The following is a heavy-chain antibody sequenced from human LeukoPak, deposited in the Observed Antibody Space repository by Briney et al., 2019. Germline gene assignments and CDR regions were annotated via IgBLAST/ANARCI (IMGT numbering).Heavy chain of an antibody. D-gene: IGHD2-2*01. Sequence: ASVKVSCKASGFTLTGYYMHWLRQDPRQGLQWMGWIKPNSGDTDYAQKFQGRVTRTRDTSISTVYMELSSLRSDDTAVYYCARADSVPAGDYHYWYMDVWGKGTTVTVSS. CDR1: GFTLTGYY. V-gene: IGHV1-2*02. J-gene: IGHJ6*03. CDR3: ARADSVPAGDYHYWYMDV. CDR2: IKPNSGDT.